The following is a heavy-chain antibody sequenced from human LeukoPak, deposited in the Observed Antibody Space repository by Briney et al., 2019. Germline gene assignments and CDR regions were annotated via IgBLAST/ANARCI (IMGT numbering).Heavy chain of an antibody. D-gene: IGHD6-6*01. J-gene: IGHJ4*02. CDR3: ARLYSSSSGLRASDY. CDR2: ISSRGTTT. Sequence: GGSLRLSCAASGFTFSSYEMNWVRRAPGKGLEWVSYISSRGTTTYYADSVKGRFTISRDDAKNSLYLHMNSLRVEDTAVYYCARLYSSSSGLRASDYWGQGTLVIVSS. V-gene: IGHV3-48*03. CDR1: GFTFSSYE.